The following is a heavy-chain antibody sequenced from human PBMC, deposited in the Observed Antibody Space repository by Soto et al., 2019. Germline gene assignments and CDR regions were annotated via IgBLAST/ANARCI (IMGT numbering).Heavy chain of an antibody. J-gene: IGHJ4*02. CDR3: VRVVAIPGYPDN. D-gene: IGHD5-12*01. Sequence: QFQLVQSGAEVRQPASSVKVSCKASGGPFSSYAISRVRQAPGQGLEWMGGIVPIVDTSTYAQKFQGRVTITADPSTSTAYMELSSLRSDDTAIYYCVRVVAIPGYPDNWGQGTLVTVSS. CDR2: IVPIVDTS. V-gene: IGHV1-69*12. CDR1: GGPFSSYA.